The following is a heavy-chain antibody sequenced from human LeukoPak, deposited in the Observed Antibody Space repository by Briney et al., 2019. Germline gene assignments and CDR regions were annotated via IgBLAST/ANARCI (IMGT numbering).Heavy chain of an antibody. CDR1: GFTFSSYS. V-gene: IGHV3-21*01. J-gene: IGHJ4*02. Sequence: PGGSLRLSCAASGFTFSSYSMNWVRQAPGKGLEWVSSISSSSSYIYYADSVKGRFTISRDDSENTLYLQMNSLRVDDTAVYYCAKDRPPSGPMADWGQGTLVTVSS. D-gene: IGHD6-19*01. CDR2: ISSSSSYI. CDR3: AKDRPPSGPMAD.